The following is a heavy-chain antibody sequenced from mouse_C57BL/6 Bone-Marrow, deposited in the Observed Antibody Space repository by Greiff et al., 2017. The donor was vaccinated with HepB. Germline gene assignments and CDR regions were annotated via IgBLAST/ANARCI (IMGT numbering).Heavy chain of an antibody. J-gene: IGHJ3*01. Sequence: EVKLMESGEGLVKPGGSLKLSCAASGFTFSSYAMSWVRQTPEKRLEWVAYISSGGDYIYYADTVKGRFTISRDNARNTLYLQMSSLKSEDTAMYYCTRGGGYPFAYWGQGTLVTVSA. D-gene: IGHD2-2*01. CDR2: ISSGGDYI. V-gene: IGHV5-9-1*02. CDR3: TRGGGYPFAY. CDR1: GFTFSSYA.